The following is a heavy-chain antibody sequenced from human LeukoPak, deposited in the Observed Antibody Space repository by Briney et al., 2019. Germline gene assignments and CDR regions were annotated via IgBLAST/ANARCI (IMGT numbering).Heavy chain of an antibody. D-gene: IGHD6-6*01. CDR2: IYHSGST. V-gene: IGHV4-30-2*01. J-gene: IGHJ2*01. CDR1: GGSISSGGYY. Sequence: SETLSLTCTVSGGSISSGGYYWSWIRQPPGKGLEWIGYIYHSGSTYYNPSLKSRVTISVDRSKNQFSLKLSSVTAADTAVYYCARGIAARPQYWYFDLWGRGTLVTVSS. CDR3: ARGIAARPQYWYFDL.